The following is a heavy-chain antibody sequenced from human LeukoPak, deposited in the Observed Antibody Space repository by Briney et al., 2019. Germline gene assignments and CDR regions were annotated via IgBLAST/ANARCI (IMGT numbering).Heavy chain of an antibody. CDR1: GFTFSSYS. CDR2: ISSSSSYI. CDR3: AKDRHCSSISCYRGYFDY. Sequence: GGSLRLSCAASGFTFSSYSMNWVRQAPGKGLEWVSSISSSSSYIYYADSVEGRFTISRDNAKNSLYLQMNSLTAEDTAVYYCAKDRHCSSISCYRGYFDYWGQGTLVTVSS. V-gene: IGHV3-21*04. D-gene: IGHD2-2*01. J-gene: IGHJ4*02.